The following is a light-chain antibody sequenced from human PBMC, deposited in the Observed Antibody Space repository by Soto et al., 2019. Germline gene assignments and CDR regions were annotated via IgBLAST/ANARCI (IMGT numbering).Light chain of an antibody. CDR2: NNN. CDR3: AAWDDSLNGNV. J-gene: IGLJ1*01. Sequence: SVLTQPPSASGTPGQRVTISCSGGSSNIGTNAVNWYQQLPGTAPKLLIYNNNQRPSGVPDRFSGSKSGTSASLAISGLQSEDEADYYCAAWDDSLNGNVFGTGTKVTVL. CDR1: SSNIGTNA. V-gene: IGLV1-44*01.